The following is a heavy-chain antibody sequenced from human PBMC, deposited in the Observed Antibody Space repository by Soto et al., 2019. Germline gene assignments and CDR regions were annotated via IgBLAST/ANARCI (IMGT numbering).Heavy chain of an antibody. J-gene: IGHJ6*02. CDR3: ARDTCSSNSCYPVDYYYYGMDV. CDR1: GYTLTELS. D-gene: IGHD2-2*01. V-gene: IGHV1-24*01. Sequence: ASVKASCKVSGYTLTELSMHWLRQAPGKGLEWMGGFGADNGNTNYAQKLQGRVTMTADTSTDTAYMELSSLRSDDKAVYYCARDTCSSNSCYPVDYYYYGMDVWGQGTTVTVFS. CDR2: FGADNGNT.